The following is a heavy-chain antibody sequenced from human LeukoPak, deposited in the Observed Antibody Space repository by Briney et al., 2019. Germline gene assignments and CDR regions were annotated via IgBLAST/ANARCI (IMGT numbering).Heavy chain of an antibody. V-gene: IGHV4-4*08. CDR1: GGSISSYY. Sequence: SETLSLTCTVSGGSISSYYWSWIRQPPGKGLEWIGRIYTSGSTNYNPSLKSRVTISVDTSKDQFSLKLSSVTAADTAVYYCARLGQRYYDSSGYFLFDYWGQGTLVTVSS. CDR2: IYTSGST. CDR3: ARLGQRYYDSSGYFLFDY. D-gene: IGHD3-22*01. J-gene: IGHJ4*02.